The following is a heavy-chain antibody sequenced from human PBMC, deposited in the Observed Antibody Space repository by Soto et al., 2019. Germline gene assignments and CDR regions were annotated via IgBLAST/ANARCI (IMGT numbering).Heavy chain of an antibody. V-gene: IGHV1-18*01. J-gene: IGHJ4*02. CDR3: ARDPFYSGSNLQVGYFDT. CDR1: NYSFSSFG. D-gene: IGHD1-26*01. Sequence: QVQMVQSGAEVKKPGASVKVSCKASNYSFSSFGISWMRQAPGQGREWMAWINPSNDNTNYAQSLQGRVTLTTDTPTSTAYMEPRSLRSDDTAVYFCARDPFYSGSNLQVGYFDTWGQGTLVTVSS. CDR2: INPSNDNT.